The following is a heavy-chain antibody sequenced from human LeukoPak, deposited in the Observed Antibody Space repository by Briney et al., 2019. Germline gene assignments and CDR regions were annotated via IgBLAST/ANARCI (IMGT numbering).Heavy chain of an antibody. CDR3: AKEGIVPAAMPGRYYYYGMDV. CDR2: ISYDGSNK. CDR1: GFTFSSYG. V-gene: IGHV3-30*18. Sequence: GRSLRLSCAASGFTFSSYGMHWVRQAPGKGLEWVAVISYDGSNKYYADSVKGRFTISRDNSKNTLYLQMNSLRAEDTAVYYCAKEGIVPAAMPGRYYYYGMDVWGKGTTVTVSS. D-gene: IGHD2-2*01. J-gene: IGHJ6*04.